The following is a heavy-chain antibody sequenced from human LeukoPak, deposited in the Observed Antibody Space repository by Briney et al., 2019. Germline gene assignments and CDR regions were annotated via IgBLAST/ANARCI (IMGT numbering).Heavy chain of an antibody. Sequence: PGGTLRLSCAASGFTFSNYRMNWVRQGPGKGLEWVSYISSGSDTIYYADSVKGRFTISRDNAKNSLYLQMNSLRDEDTAVYYCARASAGNYYNSDHWGQGTLFTVSS. J-gene: IGHJ5*02. CDR1: GFTFSNYR. V-gene: IGHV3-48*02. CDR2: ISSGSDTI. CDR3: ARASAGNYYNSDH. D-gene: IGHD3-10*01.